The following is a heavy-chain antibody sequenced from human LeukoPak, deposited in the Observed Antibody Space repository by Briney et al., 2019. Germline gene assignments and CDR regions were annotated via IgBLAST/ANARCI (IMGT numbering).Heavy chain of an antibody. CDR1: GFTFSCYE. CDR2: ISRSGTTI. CDR3: ARVLPHSDPLDY. V-gene: IGHV3-48*03. D-gene: IGHD2-15*01. J-gene: IGHJ4*02. Sequence: GGSLRLSCAASGFTFSCYEMNWVGQAPGRRLEWVSFISRSGTTIYYADFVKGRFTTSRDNAKNSLYLQMNSLRAEDTAVYYCARVLPHSDPLDYWGQGTLVTVSS.